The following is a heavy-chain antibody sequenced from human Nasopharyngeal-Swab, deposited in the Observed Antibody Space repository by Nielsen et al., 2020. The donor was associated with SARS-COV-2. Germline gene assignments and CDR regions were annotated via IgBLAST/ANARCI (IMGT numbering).Heavy chain of an antibody. CDR2: IKQDGSEK. Sequence: GESLKISCAASGFTFSSYWMSWVRQAPGKGLECVANIKQDGSEKYYVDSVKGRFTISRDNAKNSLYLQMNSLRAEDTAVYYCARDGPDYALDYWGQGTLVTVSS. CDR1: GFTFSSYW. D-gene: IGHD4-17*01. CDR3: ARDGPDYALDY. V-gene: IGHV3-7*01. J-gene: IGHJ4*02.